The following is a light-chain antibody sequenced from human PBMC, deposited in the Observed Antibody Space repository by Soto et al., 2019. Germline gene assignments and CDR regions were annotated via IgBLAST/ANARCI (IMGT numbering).Light chain of an antibody. CDR1: QSISSNF. V-gene: IGKV3-20*01. Sequence: EIAMTQSPDPLSVSTGERATLSCTASQSISSNFLAWYQQKRGQAPRLLIHGASNRATGIPDRFSGSGSGTDFTLTITRLEPEDFAVYYCQQYGGSPRTVGQGTKVDIK. J-gene: IGKJ1*01. CDR3: QQYGGSPRT. CDR2: GAS.